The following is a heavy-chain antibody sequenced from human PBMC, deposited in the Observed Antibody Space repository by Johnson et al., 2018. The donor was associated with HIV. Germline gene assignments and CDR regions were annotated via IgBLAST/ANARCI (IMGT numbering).Heavy chain of an antibody. Sequence: QVHLVESGGGLVKPGGSLRLSCVASGFTFSDYYMTWIRQAPGKGLEWVSGINWNGGSTGYADSVKGRFTISRDNSKNTLYMQMNSLRAEDTAVYYCAKDNGAAAGRDAFDIWGQGTMVSVSS. J-gene: IGHJ3*02. CDR1: GFTFSDYY. CDR3: AKDNGAAAGRDAFDI. CDR2: INWNGGST. D-gene: IGHD6-13*01. V-gene: IGHV3-11*04.